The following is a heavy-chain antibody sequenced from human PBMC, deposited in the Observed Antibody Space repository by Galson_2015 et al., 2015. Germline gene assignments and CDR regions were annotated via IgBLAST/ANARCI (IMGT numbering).Heavy chain of an antibody. V-gene: IGHV3-30*03. CDR1: GFSFYNYD. CDR2: ISVDGVTQ. J-gene: IGHJ4*02. CDR3: VRQHYRKELLAFDY. D-gene: IGHD1-26*01. Sequence: SLRLSCAASGFSFYNYDMHWVRQAPGKGLEWLAVISVDGVTQYYADSLKGRFSISRHNSQNTVHLQMNSLSIDDTAVYFCVRQHYRKELLAFDYWGPGTPVTVSS.